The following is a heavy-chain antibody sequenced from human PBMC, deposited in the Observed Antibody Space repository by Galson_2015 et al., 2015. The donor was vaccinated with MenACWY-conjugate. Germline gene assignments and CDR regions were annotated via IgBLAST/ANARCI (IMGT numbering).Heavy chain of an antibody. V-gene: IGHV5-51*03. D-gene: IGHD6-13*01. CDR1: GYRFTNYW. Sequence: QSGAEVKKAGEPLKISCKGSGYRFTNYWIGWVRQMPGKGLEWMGIIYPGDSDTRYSPSFQGQVTISADKSITPAYLQWSSLKPSDTAVYYCATGTYSTSWYNWGQGTLVTVSS. CDR2: IYPGDSDT. CDR3: ATGTYSTSWYN. J-gene: IGHJ4*02.